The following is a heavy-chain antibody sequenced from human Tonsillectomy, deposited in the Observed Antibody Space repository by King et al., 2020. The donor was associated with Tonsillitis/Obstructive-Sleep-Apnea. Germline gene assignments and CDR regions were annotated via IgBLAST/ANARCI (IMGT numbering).Heavy chain of an antibody. V-gene: IGHV4-34*01. CDR2: INHSGST. D-gene: IGHD2-2*01. CDR1: GGSFSGYY. J-gene: IGHJ4*02. Sequence: VQLPQWGAGLLKPSETLSLTCAVYGGSFSGYYWSWIRQPPGKGLEWIGEINHSGSTNYNPSLKSRVPISVDTSKNQFSLKLSAVTAADTAVYYCARAVKSAHCSSTSCPIVSWGQGTLVAVSS. CDR3: ARAVKSAHCSSTSCPIVS.